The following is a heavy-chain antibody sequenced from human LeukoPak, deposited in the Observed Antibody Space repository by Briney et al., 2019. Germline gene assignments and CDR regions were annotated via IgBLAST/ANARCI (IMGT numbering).Heavy chain of an antibody. Sequence: GASVKVSCKASGYTFTGYYMHWVRQAPGQGLEWMGWINPNSGGTNYAQKFQGRVTMTRDTSISTAYMELSRLRSDDPAVYYCARGSRHGSGSYSNWFDPWGQGTLVTVSS. V-gene: IGHV1-2*02. J-gene: IGHJ5*02. CDR2: INPNSGGT. CDR3: ARGSRHGSGSYSNWFDP. CDR1: GYTFTGYY. D-gene: IGHD3-10*01.